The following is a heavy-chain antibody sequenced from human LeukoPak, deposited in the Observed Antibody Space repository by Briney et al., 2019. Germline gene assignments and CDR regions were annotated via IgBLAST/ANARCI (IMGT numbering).Heavy chain of an antibody. CDR2: IYTSGST. CDR3: ARGPSHDYYPSHFDY. J-gene: IGHJ4*02. V-gene: IGHV4-4*07. D-gene: IGHD3-16*01. CDR1: GGSISSYY. Sequence: SETLSLTCTVSGGSISSYYWSWVRQPAGKDLGWFGRIYTSGSTNYNPSLKSRVTMSVDTSKNQFSLKLSSVTAADTAVYYCARGPSHDYYPSHFDYWGQGALVTVSS.